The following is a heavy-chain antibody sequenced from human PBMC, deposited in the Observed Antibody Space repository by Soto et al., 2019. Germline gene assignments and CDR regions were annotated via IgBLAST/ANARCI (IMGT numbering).Heavy chain of an antibody. CDR2: IYYSGST. J-gene: IGHJ2*01. V-gene: IGHV4-61*08. CDR3: ARGYYTSWYWFDR. Sequence: QVQLQESGPGLVKPSETLCLTCTVSVSGGSVSTGVHYWSWIRQPPGKGLEWIGYIYYSGSTNYNPSLKSRVTISVDTSKNQFSLKLTSVTAADTAVYYCARGYYTSWYWFDRWGRGTLVTVSS. CDR1: GGSVSTGVHY. D-gene: IGHD6-13*01.